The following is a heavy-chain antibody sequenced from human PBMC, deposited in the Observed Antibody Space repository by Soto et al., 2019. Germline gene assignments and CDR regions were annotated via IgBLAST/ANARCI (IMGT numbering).Heavy chain of an antibody. CDR2: IVVGSGNT. V-gene: IGHV1-58*01. J-gene: IGHJ3*02. CDR3: AALSPPDAFDI. CDR1: GFTFTSSA. Sequence: QMQLVQSGPEVKKPGTSVKVSCKASGFTFTSSAVQWVRQARGQRLEWIGWIVVGSGNTNYAQKFQERVTITRDMSKSTAYMELSSLRSEDTAVYYCAALSPPDAFDIWGQGTMVTVSS.